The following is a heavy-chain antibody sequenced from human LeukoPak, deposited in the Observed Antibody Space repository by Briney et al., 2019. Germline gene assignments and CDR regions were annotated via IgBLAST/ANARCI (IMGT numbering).Heavy chain of an antibody. D-gene: IGHD3-22*01. V-gene: IGHV4-30-4*01. J-gene: IGHJ4*02. Sequence: SQTLSLTCTVSGGSISSGDYYWSWIRQPPGKGLEWIGYIYYSGSTYYNPSLKSRVTISVDTSKNQFSLKLSSVTAADTAVYYCASYDSSGYYFDYWGQGTLVTVSS. CDR2: IYYSGST. CDR3: ASYDSSGYYFDY. CDR1: GGSISSGDYY.